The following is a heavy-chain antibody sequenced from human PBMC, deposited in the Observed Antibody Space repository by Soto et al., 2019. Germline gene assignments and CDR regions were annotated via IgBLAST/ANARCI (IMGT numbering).Heavy chain of an antibody. CDR1: GFTVSSNY. Sequence: EVQLVESGGGLVQPGGSLRLSCAASGFTVSSNYMSWVRQAPGKGLEWVSVIYSGGSTYYADSVKGRFTISRDNSKNTLYLQMNSLRAEDTAVYYCARDLGIAVAGPMGDYWGQGTLVTVSS. D-gene: IGHD6-19*01. CDR3: ARDLGIAVAGPMGDY. V-gene: IGHV3-66*01. J-gene: IGHJ4*02. CDR2: IYSGGST.